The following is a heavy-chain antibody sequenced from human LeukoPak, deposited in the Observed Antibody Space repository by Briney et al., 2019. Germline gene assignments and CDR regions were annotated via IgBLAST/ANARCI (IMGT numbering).Heavy chain of an antibody. CDR1: GFTVSSNY. J-gene: IGHJ4*02. CDR2: IYSGGST. D-gene: IGHD6-25*01. CDR3: AREWSSGWAEFDY. V-gene: IGHV3-53*01. Sequence: GGSLRLSCAASGFTVSSNYMCWVRQAPGKGLEWVSVIYSGGSTDYADSVKGRFTISRDNSKNTLYLQMNSLRVEDTAVYYCAREWSSGWAEFDYWGRGTLVTVSS.